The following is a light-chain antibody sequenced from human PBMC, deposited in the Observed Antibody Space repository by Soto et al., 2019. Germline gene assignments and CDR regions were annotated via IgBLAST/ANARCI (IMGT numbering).Light chain of an antibody. Sequence: DIQMTQSPSTLSASVGDRVTITCRASQSISSWLAWYQQKPGKAPKLLIYKASSLESGVPSRFSGSGSGTEFTLTISSLQPDDFATYYCQQYNSYPFLAFGPGTKVDIK. J-gene: IGKJ3*01. CDR1: QSISSW. V-gene: IGKV1-5*03. CDR2: KAS. CDR3: QQYNSYPFLA.